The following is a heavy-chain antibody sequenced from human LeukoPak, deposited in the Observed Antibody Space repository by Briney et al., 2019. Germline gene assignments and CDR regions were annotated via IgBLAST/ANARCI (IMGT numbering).Heavy chain of an antibody. Sequence: GESLKISCKGSGYSFSTYWIGWVRPMPGKGLEWVGIIYPGDSDTRYSPSFQGQVTISADKSISTAYLQWSSLKASDTAMYYCARRGYRSGANAFDIWGQGTMVTVSS. CDR3: ARRGYRSGANAFDI. CDR2: IYPGDSDT. V-gene: IGHV5-51*01. D-gene: IGHD6-19*01. CDR1: GYSFSTYW. J-gene: IGHJ3*02.